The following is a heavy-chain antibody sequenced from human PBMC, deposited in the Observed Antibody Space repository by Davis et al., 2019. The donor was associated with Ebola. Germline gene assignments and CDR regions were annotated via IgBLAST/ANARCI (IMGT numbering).Heavy chain of an antibody. CDR3: ARDNRIYGVRDY. V-gene: IGHV4-59*01. Sequence: PSETLSLTCTVSGGSISSYYWSWIRQPPGKGLEWIGYIYYSGSTNYNPSLKSRVTISVDTSKNQFSLKLSSVTAADTAVYYCARDNRIYGVRDYWGQGTLVTVSS. J-gene: IGHJ4*02. CDR2: IYYSGST. CDR1: GGSISSYY. D-gene: IGHD1-14*01.